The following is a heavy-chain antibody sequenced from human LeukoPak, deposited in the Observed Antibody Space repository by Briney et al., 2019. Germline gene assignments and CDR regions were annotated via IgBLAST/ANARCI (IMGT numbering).Heavy chain of an antibody. Sequence: PSETLSLTCAVYGGSLSGSYWSWIRQPPGKRLEWIGKINHSGRTNYNPSLKSRVTISVDTSKNQFSLRLSSVTAADTAMYYCARESRTGYSYGEQFDYWGQGALVTVSS. CDR1: GGSLSGSY. D-gene: IGHD5-18*01. CDR2: INHSGRT. V-gene: IGHV4-34*01. J-gene: IGHJ4*02. CDR3: ARESRTGYSYGEQFDY.